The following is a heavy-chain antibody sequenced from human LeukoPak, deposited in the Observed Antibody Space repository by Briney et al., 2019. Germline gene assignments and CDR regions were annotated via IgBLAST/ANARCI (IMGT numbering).Heavy chain of an antibody. Sequence: AASVKVSCKASGYTFTGYYMHWVRQAPGQGLEWMGWINPNSGGTNYAQKFQGRVTMTRDTSISTAYMELSRLRSEDTAVYYCARGKNSAAGTLGDYWGQGTLVTVSS. CDR3: ARGKNSAAGTLGDY. D-gene: IGHD6-13*01. CDR1: GYTFTGYY. CDR2: INPNSGGT. J-gene: IGHJ4*02. V-gene: IGHV1-2*02.